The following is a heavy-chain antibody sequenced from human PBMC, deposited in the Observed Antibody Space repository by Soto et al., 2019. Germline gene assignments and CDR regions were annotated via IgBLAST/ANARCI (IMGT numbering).Heavy chain of an antibody. V-gene: IGHV1-18*04. Sequence: GASVKVSCKASGYTFTSYGISWVRQAPGQGLEWMGWISAYNGNTNYAQKLQGRVTMTTDTSTSTAYMEMRSLRSDDTAVYYCARCYDFWSGYYYYYYGMVVWGQGTTVTVSS. CDR2: ISAYNGNT. J-gene: IGHJ6*02. CDR1: GYTFTSYG. CDR3: ARCYDFWSGYYYYYYGMVV. D-gene: IGHD3-3*01.